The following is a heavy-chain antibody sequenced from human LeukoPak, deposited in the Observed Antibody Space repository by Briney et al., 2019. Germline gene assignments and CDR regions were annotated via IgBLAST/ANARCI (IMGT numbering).Heavy chain of an antibody. CDR1: GFTFGDYA. CDR2: IRSKIYGGAI. D-gene: IGHD4-17*01. CDR3: ARDQLGGDPGNYYYYYMDV. J-gene: IGHJ6*03. Sequence: GGSLRLSCATSGFTFGDYAMSWFRQAPGKGLEWVGFIRSKIYGGAIEYAASVKGRFTISRDDSKSIACLQMNSLRTEDTGLYYCARDQLGGDPGNYYYYYMDVWGKGTTVTVPS. V-gene: IGHV3-49*03.